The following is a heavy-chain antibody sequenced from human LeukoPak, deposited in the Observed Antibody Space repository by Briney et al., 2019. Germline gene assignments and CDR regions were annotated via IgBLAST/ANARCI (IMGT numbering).Heavy chain of an antibody. CDR2: INPNSGGT. CDR1: RYTFTGYY. J-gene: IGHJ3*02. Sequence: EDSLTVYCKASRYTFTGYYMHWVRQDPGQGLEWIRLINPNSGGTNYAQKFQGRVTMTRDTSISTAYMELSRLRSDDTAVYYCATDQGLRFLEWLFPHAFDIWGQGTMVTVSS. CDR3: ATDQGLRFLEWLFPHAFDI. D-gene: IGHD3-3*01. V-gene: IGHV1-2*02.